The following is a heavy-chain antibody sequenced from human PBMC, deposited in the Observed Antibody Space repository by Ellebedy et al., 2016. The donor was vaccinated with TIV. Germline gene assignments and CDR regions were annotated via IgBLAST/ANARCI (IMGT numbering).Heavy chain of an antibody. D-gene: IGHD3-10*01. CDR1: GDSVSNFY. Sequence: MPGGSLRLSCTVSGDSVSNFYWSWIRQPPGKGLEWIGHIYNTGSTNYNPSLKSRVTISVDTSKYPFSLKLSSVTAADTAVYYCSRVRITMVRGDFPLPLIDPWGQGTLVTVSS. V-gene: IGHV4-59*02. CDR3: SRVRITMVRGDFPLPLIDP. CDR2: IYNTGST. J-gene: IGHJ5*02.